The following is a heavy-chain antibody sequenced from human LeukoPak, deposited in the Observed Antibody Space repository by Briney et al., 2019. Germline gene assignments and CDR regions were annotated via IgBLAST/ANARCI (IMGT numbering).Heavy chain of an antibody. CDR1: GFTFSSYS. J-gene: IGHJ4*02. CDR2: ISSSSSYI. Sequence: GGSLRLSCAASGFTFSSYSMNWVRQAPGKGLEWVSSISSSSSYIYYADSVKGRFTISRDNAKNSLYLQMNSPRAEDTAVYYCARRPACTNGVCYTGRVDYWGQGTLVTVSS. D-gene: IGHD2-8*01. CDR3: ARRPACTNGVCYTGRVDY. V-gene: IGHV3-21*01.